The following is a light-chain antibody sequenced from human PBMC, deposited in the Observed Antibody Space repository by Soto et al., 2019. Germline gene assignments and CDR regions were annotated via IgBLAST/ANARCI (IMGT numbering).Light chain of an antibody. CDR2: GAS. CDR1: QSVSSSY. J-gene: IGKJ1*01. Sequence: EIVLTQSPGTLSLSPGERATLSCRASQSVSSSYLAWYQQKPGQAPRLLIYGASSRATGIPDRFSGSGSGTDFTLTISRREAEDCAVYYCQQYGRSPRTFGQGTKVEIK. CDR3: QQYGRSPRT. V-gene: IGKV3-20*01.